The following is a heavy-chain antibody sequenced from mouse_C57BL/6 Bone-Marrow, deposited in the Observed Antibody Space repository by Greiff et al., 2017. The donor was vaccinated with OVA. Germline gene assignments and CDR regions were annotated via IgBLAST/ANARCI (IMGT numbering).Heavy chain of an antibody. Sequence: EVKVEESGGGLVQPGGSMKLSCAASGFTFSDAWMDWVRQSPEKGLEWVAEIRNKANNHATYYAESVKGRFTISRDESKSSVYLQMNSLRAEDTGIYYCTRLGTSWYFDVWGTGTTVTVSS. CDR2: IRNKANNHAT. J-gene: IGHJ1*03. CDR3: TRLGTSWYFDV. D-gene: IGHD4-1*01. V-gene: IGHV6-6*01. CDR1: GFTFSDAW.